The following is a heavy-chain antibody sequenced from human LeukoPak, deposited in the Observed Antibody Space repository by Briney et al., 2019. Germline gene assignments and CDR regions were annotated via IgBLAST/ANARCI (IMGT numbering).Heavy chain of an antibody. J-gene: IGHJ3*02. D-gene: IGHD4-17*01. Sequence: ASVKVSCKASGYTFTSYAMHWVRQAPGQRLEWVGWINAGNGNTKYSQKFQGRVTITRDTSANTAYMELSSLRSEDTAVYYCARGNTVTTFGGGEDAFDIWGQGTMVTVSS. CDR1: GYTFTSYA. V-gene: IGHV1-3*01. CDR2: INAGNGNT. CDR3: ARGNTVTTFGGGEDAFDI.